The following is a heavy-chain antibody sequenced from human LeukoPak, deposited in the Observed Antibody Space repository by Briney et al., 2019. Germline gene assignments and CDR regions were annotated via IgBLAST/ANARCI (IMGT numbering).Heavy chain of an antibody. V-gene: IGHV4-59*01. D-gene: IGHD3-3*01. Sequence: SETLSLTCTVSGGSISSYYWSWLRQPPGKGLEWLGYIYYSGSTNYNPSLKSRVTISVDTSKNQFSLKLSSVTAADTAVYYCARVGGYDFWSGDTANWFDPRGQGTLVTVSS. J-gene: IGHJ5*02. CDR3: ARVGGYDFWSGDTANWFDP. CDR1: GGSISSYY. CDR2: IYYSGST.